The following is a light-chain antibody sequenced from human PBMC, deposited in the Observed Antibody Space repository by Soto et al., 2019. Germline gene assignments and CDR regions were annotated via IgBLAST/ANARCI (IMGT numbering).Light chain of an antibody. CDR1: SSDVGGYKY. Sequence: QSALTQPASVSGSPGQSIAISCTGTSSDVGGYKYVSWYQQHPGKAPKLLIYDVTNRPSGVSDRFSGSKSGNTASLTISGLQSEDEADYYCRSYTTSSSYVFGTGTKVTV. V-gene: IGLV2-14*01. CDR2: DVT. CDR3: RSYTTSSSYV. J-gene: IGLJ1*01.